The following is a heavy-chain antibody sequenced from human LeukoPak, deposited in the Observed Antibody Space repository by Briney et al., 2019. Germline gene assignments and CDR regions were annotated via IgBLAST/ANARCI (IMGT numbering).Heavy chain of an antibody. V-gene: IGHV3-9*01. D-gene: IGHD6-19*01. CDR3: AKDNRRHYTSGPNPDSLH. Sequence: GGSLRLSCAGSGFIFNNYAMHWVRQPPGKGLEWVSGISWNSGSIDYADSVKGRFTISRDNAKNSLYLQMNSLRVEDTAFYYCAKDNRRHYTSGPNPDSLHWGQGALVSVSS. CDR1: GFIFNNYA. CDR2: ISWNSGSI. J-gene: IGHJ4*02.